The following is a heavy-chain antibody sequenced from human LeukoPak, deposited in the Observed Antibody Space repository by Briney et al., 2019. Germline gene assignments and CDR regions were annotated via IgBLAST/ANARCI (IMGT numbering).Heavy chain of an antibody. CDR1: GVSISSGSNY. D-gene: IGHD3-10*01. CDR3: ARSDGYGLVGI. Sequence: PSETLSLTCSVSGVSISSGSNYWGWIRQPPGKTLEWIGSIYSSGSTYYNPSLKSRVIILIDTTKNHFSLNLSSVTAADTAVYYCARSDGYGLVGIWGQGTMVTVSS. V-gene: IGHV4-39*07. CDR2: IYSSGST. J-gene: IGHJ3*02.